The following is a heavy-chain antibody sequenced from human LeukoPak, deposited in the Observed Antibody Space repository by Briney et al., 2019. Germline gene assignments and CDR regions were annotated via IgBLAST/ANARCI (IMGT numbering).Heavy chain of an antibody. CDR3: AKLLIPIHYFDY. J-gene: IGHJ4*02. D-gene: IGHD3-9*01. V-gene: IGHV3-23*01. Sequence: GGSLTLSCAASVFTFSSYAVSWVRQSPGKGLEWVSAINGSGGSTYYADSVKGRFTISRDNSKNTLYLQMNSLRSEDTDVYYCAKLLIPIHYFDYWGQGTLVTVSS. CDR1: VFTFSSYA. CDR2: INGSGGST.